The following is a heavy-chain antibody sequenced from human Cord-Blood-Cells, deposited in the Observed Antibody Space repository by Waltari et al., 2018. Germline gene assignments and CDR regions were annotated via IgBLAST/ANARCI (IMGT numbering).Heavy chain of an antibody. V-gene: IGHV1-2*02. Sequence: QVQLVQSGAEVKKPGASVKASCKAYGSTFTGHYMHWVRQAPGQGLEWMGWINPNSGGTNYAQKFQGRVTMTRDTSISTAYMELSRLRSDDTAVYYCARSAAVWGLWYFDLWGRGTLVTVSS. D-gene: IGHD7-27*01. CDR1: GSTFTGHY. CDR2: INPNSGGT. J-gene: IGHJ2*01. CDR3: ARSAAVWGLWYFDL.